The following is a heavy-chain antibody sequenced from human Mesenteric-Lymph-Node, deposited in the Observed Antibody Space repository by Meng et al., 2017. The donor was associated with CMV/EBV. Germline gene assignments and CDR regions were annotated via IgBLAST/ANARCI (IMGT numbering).Heavy chain of an antibody. D-gene: IGHD2-21*01. CDR1: GYTFSSNG. Sequence: ASVKVSCKATGYTFSSNGINWVRQAPGQGLEWMGWISGYNGNTNYVQKLQGRVTMTTDTSTSTAYMELRSLRSDDTAVYYCATSGAYCGGDCYHYWGQGTLVTVSS. CDR2: ISGYNGNT. CDR3: ATSGAYCGGDCYHY. V-gene: IGHV1-18*01. J-gene: IGHJ4*02.